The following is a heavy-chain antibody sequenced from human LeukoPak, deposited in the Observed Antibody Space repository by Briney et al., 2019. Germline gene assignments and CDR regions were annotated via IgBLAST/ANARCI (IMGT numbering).Heavy chain of an antibody. J-gene: IGHJ4*02. V-gene: IGHV3-9*01. D-gene: IGHD6-25*01. Sequence: GGSLRLSCAASGFTFDDYAMHWVRQAPGKGLEWVSGISWNSGSIGYADSVKGRFTISRDNAKNSLYLQMNSLRAEDTAVYYCARAGYRLVSQSQIDYWGQGTLVTVSS. CDR3: ARAGYRLVSQSQIDY. CDR2: ISWNSGSI. CDR1: GFTFDDYA.